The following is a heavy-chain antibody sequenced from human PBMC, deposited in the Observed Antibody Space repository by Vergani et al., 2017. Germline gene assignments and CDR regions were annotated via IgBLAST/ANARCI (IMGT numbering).Heavy chain of an antibody. J-gene: IGHJ4*02. Sequence: QVQLVESGGGVVQPGRSLRLSCAASGFTFSSYGMHWVRQAPGKGLEWVAVIWYDGSNKYYADSVKGRFTISRDNSKNTLYLQMNSLRAEDTAVYYCARGYTRRYSGYASRFDYWGQGTLVTVSS. D-gene: IGHD5-12*01. CDR2: IWYDGSNK. CDR1: GFTFSSYG. CDR3: ARGYTRRYSGYASRFDY. V-gene: IGHV3-33*01.